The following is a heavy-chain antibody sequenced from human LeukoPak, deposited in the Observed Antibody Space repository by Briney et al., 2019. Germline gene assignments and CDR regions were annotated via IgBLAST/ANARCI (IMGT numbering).Heavy chain of an antibody. Sequence: GASVKVSCKASGGTFSSYAISWVRQAPGQGLEWMGGIIPIFGTANYAQKFQGRVTITADESTSTAYMELSSLRSEDTAVYYCASVAIFGVAQSQYYYYGMDVWGQGTTVTASS. CDR2: IIPIFGTA. D-gene: IGHD3-3*01. CDR3: ASVAIFGVAQSQYYYYGMDV. J-gene: IGHJ6*02. V-gene: IGHV1-69*13. CDR1: GGTFSSYA.